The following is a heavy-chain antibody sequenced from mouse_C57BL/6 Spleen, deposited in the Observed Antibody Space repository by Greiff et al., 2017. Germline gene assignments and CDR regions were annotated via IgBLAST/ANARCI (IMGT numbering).Heavy chain of an antibody. CDR1: GYTFTDYN. CDR2: INPNNGGT. CDR3: ARTSPYDGYYDYAIDY. J-gene: IGHJ4*01. D-gene: IGHD2-3*01. V-gene: IGHV1-18*01. Sequence: EVQLKESGPELVKPGASVKIPCKASGYTFTDYNMDWVKQTHGKSLEWIGDINPNNGGTIYNQKFKGKATLTVDKSSSTAYMELRSLTSEDTAVDYCARTSPYDGYYDYAIDYWGKGTAVTVSS.